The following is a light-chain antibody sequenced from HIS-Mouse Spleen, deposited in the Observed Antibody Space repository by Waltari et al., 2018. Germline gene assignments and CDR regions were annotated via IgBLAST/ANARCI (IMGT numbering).Light chain of an antibody. CDR1: SSAVGGYNY. Sequence: QSALTQPASVSGSPGHSIPISCTGTSSAVGGYNYVSWYQQHPGKAPNLMIYDVSNRPSGVSNRFSGSKSGNTASLTISGLQAEDEADYYCSSYTSSSTLVFGTGTKVTVL. CDR3: SSYTSSSTLV. V-gene: IGLV2-14*03. CDR2: DVS. J-gene: IGLJ1*01.